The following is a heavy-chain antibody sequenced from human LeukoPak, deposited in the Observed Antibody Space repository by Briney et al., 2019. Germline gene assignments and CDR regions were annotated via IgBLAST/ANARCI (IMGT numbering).Heavy chain of an antibody. CDR2: INPNSGGT. J-gene: IGHJ5*02. Sequence: ASVTVSCKASGYTFSGYYIFWVRRAPGQGLEWMGRINPNSGGTNYAPEFQGRLTMTRDTSITTAYMELSTLRSDDTAVYYCALIGDHAWFDPWGQGTLVTVSS. D-gene: IGHD3-10*01. CDR1: GYTFSGYY. CDR3: ALIGDHAWFDP. V-gene: IGHV1-2*06.